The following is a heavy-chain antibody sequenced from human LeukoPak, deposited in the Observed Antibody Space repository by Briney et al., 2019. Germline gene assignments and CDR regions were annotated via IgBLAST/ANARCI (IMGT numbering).Heavy chain of an antibody. D-gene: IGHD2-15*01. CDR2: IYHSGST. CDR1: GGSISSGGYS. V-gene: IGHV4-30-2*01. J-gene: IGHJ5*02. CDR3: ARCYSLWWFDP. Sequence: PSETLSLTCAVSGGSISSGGYSWSWIRQPPGKGLEWIGYIYHSGSTYYNPSLKSRVTISVDTSKNQFSLKLSSVTAADTAVYYCARCYSLWWFDPWGQGTLVTVSS.